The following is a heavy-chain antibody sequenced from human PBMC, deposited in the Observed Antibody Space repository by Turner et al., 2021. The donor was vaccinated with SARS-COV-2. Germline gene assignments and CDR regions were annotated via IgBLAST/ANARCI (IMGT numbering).Heavy chain of an antibody. CDR3: ARVKSTVTTYYYYYMDV. Sequence: QLQLQESGPGLVKPSETLSLTCSVSGGPISSSSYYWGWSRQPPGKGPEWIGSVYYGGNTYYNPSLESRVTISVDTSNNQFSLKLNSVTAADTAVYYCARVKSTVTTYYYYYMDVWGKGTTVTVSS. J-gene: IGHJ6*03. D-gene: IGHD4-4*01. V-gene: IGHV4-39*01. CDR2: VYYGGNT. CDR1: GGPISSSSYY.